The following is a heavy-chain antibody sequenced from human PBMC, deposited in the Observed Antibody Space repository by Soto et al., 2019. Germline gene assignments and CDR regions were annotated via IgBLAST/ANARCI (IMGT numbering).Heavy chain of an antibody. CDR1: GGSISNYY. CDR3: ASRHSSPYFDY. D-gene: IGHD6-13*01. Sequence: SETLSLTCTVSGGSISNYYWSWIRQPPGKGLEWIGYIHYSGSTNYSPSLKSRVTISVDTSKNQFSLKLNSVTAADTAVYYCASRHSSPYFDYWGQGTLVTVSS. J-gene: IGHJ4*02. V-gene: IGHV4-59*08. CDR2: IHYSGST.